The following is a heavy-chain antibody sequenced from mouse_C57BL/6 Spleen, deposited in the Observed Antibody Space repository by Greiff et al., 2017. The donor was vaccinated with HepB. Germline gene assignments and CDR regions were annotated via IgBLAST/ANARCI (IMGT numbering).Heavy chain of an antibody. V-gene: IGHV5-9*01. CDR1: GFTFSSYT. CDR2: ISGGGGNT. CDR3: ARRDYGSSYEGGLDY. Sequence: EVNVVESGGGLVKPGGSLKLSCAASGFTFSSYTMSWVRQTPEKRLEWVATISGGGGNTYYPDSVKGRFTISRDNAKNTLYLQMSSLRSEDTALYYCARRDYGSSYEGGLDYWGQGTTLTVSS. D-gene: IGHD1-1*01. J-gene: IGHJ2*01.